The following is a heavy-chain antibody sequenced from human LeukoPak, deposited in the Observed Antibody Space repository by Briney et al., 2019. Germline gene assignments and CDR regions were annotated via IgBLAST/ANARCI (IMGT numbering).Heavy chain of an antibody. D-gene: IGHD3-16*01. J-gene: IGHJ3*02. CDR1: GGSISSYY. CDR2: IYYSGST. V-gene: IGHV4-59*08. CDR3: ARHWGPLRRLIQSDAFDI. Sequence: SETLSLTCTASGGSISSYYWSWIRQPPGKGLEWIGYIYYSGSTNYNPTLKSRVTISVDTSKNPFSLKLSSVTAADTAVYYCARHWGPLRRLIQSDAFDIWGQGTMVTVSS.